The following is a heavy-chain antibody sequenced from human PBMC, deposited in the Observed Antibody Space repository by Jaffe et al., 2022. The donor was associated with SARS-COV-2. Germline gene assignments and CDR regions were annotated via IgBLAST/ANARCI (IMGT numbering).Heavy chain of an antibody. V-gene: IGHV3-21*01. D-gene: IGHD3-3*01. Sequence: EVQLVESGGGLVKPGGSLRLSCAASGFTFSDYSMNWVRQVPGKGLEWVSSISSSSRYIYYADSVKGRFTISRDNAKSSLYLQLNSLRAEDTAVYYCARDIGWTIFGVVIDKYYYGMDVWGQGTTVTVSS. CDR1: GFTFSDYS. CDR3: ARDIGWTIFGVVIDKYYYGMDV. J-gene: IGHJ6*02. CDR2: ISSSSRYI.